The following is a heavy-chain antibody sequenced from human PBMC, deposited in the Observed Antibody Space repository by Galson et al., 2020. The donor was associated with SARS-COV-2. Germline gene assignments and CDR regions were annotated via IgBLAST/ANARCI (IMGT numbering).Heavy chain of an antibody. J-gene: IGHJ4*02. V-gene: IGHV4-39*02. D-gene: IGHD1-26*01. CDR3: ARESRWDRYFDH. CDR1: GCSISSSSYY. CDR2: IYYSGST. Sequence: SETLSLTCTVSGCSISSSSYYWGWIRQPPGKGLEWIGSIYYSGSTYYNPPLKSRVTISVDTSKHQFSLKLSSVTAADTSVYYCARESRWDRYFDHWGKGNLVTVSS.